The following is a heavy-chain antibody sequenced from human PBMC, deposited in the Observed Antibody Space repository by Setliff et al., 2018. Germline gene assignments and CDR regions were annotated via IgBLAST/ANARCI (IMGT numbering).Heavy chain of an antibody. CDR1: GHTFTSHF. CDR2: INPSGGYT. V-gene: IGHV1-46*01. Sequence: ASVKVSCKASGHTFTSHFMQWVRQAPGQGLEWMGMINPSGGYTIYAQKFQGRVTMTRDTSTSTVYLEPSSLRSEDTAVYYCARGLIVLPGPSGDMGYFDYWGQGTLVTVSS. J-gene: IGHJ4*02. CDR3: ARGLIVLPGPSGDMGYFDY. D-gene: IGHD2-8*01.